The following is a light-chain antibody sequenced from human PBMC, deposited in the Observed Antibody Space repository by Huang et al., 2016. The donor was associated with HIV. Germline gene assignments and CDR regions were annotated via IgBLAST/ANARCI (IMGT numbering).Light chain of an antibody. CDR1: QNIGDN. CDR2: GAS. J-gene: IGKJ3*01. V-gene: IGKV3-15*01. CDR3: QQFNNRPPRFT. Sequence: EIVMTQSPATLSVSPGERVTLSCRASQNIGDNLTWYQHKPGQAPRLLIYGASTRATGIPPRFSGSGSGTEFTLTISGLESEDFAVYYCQQFNNRPPRFTFGPGTTVDVK.